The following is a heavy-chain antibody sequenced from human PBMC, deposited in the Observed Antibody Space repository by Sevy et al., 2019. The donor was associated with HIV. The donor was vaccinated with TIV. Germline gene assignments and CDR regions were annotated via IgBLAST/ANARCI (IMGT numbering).Heavy chain of an antibody. Sequence: GGSLRLSCAASGFTFSKYGMHWVRQAPGKGLEWVAVISYDGGNKYYADSVKGRFTISKDNFKNTLYLQMNSLRAEGTAIYYCAKPGKFSGSYLDAFDIWGQGTMVTVSS. V-gene: IGHV3-30*18. CDR3: AKPGKFSGSYLDAFDI. CDR1: GFTFSKYG. J-gene: IGHJ3*02. D-gene: IGHD1-26*01. CDR2: ISYDGGNK.